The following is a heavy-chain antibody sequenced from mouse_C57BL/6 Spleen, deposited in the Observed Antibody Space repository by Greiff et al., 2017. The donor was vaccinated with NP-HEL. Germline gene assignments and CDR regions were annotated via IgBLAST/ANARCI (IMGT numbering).Heavy chain of an antibody. D-gene: IGHD2-1*01. CDR1: GYAFSSYW. V-gene: IGHV1-80*01. Sequence: QVQLQQSGAELVKPGASVKISCKASGYAFSSYWMNWVKQRPGKGLEWIGQIYPGDGDTNYIGKFKGQATLTADKSSSTAYVQLSSLTSEDDAVYFCARYYGNYVDYAMDYWGQGTSVTVSS. J-gene: IGHJ4*01. CDR3: ARYYGNYVDYAMDY. CDR2: IYPGDGDT.